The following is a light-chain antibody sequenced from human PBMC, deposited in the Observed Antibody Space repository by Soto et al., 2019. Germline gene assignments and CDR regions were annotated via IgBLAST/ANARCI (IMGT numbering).Light chain of an antibody. V-gene: IGKV1-5*03. Sequence: DIQMTQSPSTLSASVGDRVTIACRASQSISSWLAWYQQKPGKAPKLLIYKASSLESGVPSRFSGSGSGTEFTLAISSLQPDDFATYYCQQYNSYSRTFGQGT. CDR1: QSISSW. J-gene: IGKJ1*01. CDR2: KAS. CDR3: QQYNSYSRT.